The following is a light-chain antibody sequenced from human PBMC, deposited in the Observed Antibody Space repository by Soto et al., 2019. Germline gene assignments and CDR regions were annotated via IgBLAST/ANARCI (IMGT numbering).Light chain of an antibody. J-gene: IGKJ3*01. CDR3: QHYHNGRPFP. V-gene: IGKV3-15*01. CDR1: QRGSSN. CDR2: GAS. Sequence: EMVLMQSQATLFLSSVERGTXTCRASQRGSSNLAWYQQKPGQAPMLLIYGASTSATGIPASFRGSGSGTEFNLTISSMQAEDFAIYYCQHYHNGRPFPFAPGTKAD.